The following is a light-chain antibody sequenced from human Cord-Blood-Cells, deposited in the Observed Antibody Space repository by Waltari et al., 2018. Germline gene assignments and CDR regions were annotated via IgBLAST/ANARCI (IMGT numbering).Light chain of an antibody. CDR1: SSDVGSYNL. CDR2: EGS. Sequence: QSALTQPASVSGSPGQSITISCTGTSSDVGSYNLVSWYQQHPGKAPKLMIYEGSKRPSGVSTLVSGSKSGNTASLTISGLQAEDEADYYCCSYAGSSTYVVFGGGTKLTVL. CDR3: CSYAGSSTYVV. V-gene: IGLV2-23*01. J-gene: IGLJ2*01.